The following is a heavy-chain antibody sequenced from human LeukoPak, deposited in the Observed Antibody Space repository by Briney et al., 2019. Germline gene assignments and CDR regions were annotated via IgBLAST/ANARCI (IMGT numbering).Heavy chain of an antibody. Sequence: GRSLRLSCAASGFTFSSYGMHWVRQAPGKGLEWVAVIWYDGSNKYYADSVKGRFTISRDNSKNTLYLQMNSLRAEDTAVYYCARTGGIVGATNFDYWGQGTLVIVSS. V-gene: IGHV3-33*01. CDR2: IWYDGSNK. D-gene: IGHD1-26*01. CDR1: GFTFSSYG. CDR3: ARTGGIVGATNFDY. J-gene: IGHJ4*02.